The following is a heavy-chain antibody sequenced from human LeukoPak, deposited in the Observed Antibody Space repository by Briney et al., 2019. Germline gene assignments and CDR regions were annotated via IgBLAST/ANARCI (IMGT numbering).Heavy chain of an antibody. Sequence: SETLSLTCVVSGGSVSGYYWGWIRQPPGRGLEWIGYVYYSGSTNYNPSFKSRITISVDTSRNQSSLQLSSVTAADTAAYYCARIHRYCSGGACYVLDSWGQGTLVAVSS. CDR2: VYYSGST. J-gene: IGHJ4*02. CDR3: ARIHRYCSGGACYVLDS. CDR1: GGSVSGYY. V-gene: IGHV4-59*02. D-gene: IGHD2-15*01.